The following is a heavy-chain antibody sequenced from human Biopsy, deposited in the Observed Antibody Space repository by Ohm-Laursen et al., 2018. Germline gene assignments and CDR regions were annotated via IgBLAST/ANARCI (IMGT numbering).Heavy chain of an antibody. Sequence: SVKVSCKASGGSFSTYAVSWVRQAPGQGLEWMGKIIPMLDVANYAQKFQGRVTITADKLTSTAYMELASLRSEDTAVYYCARDWNSGWRLPGMVNYYYNGLDAWGQGTTVTVSS. V-gene: IGHV1-69*04. J-gene: IGHJ6*02. CDR2: IIPMLDVA. CDR1: GGSFSTYA. D-gene: IGHD5-18*01. CDR3: ARDWNSGWRLPGMVNYYYNGLDA.